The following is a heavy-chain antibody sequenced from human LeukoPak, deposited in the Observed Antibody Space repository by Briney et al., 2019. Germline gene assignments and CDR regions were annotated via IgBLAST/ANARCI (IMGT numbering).Heavy chain of an antibody. CDR2: ISGSGGST. D-gene: IGHD2-2*01. CDR1: GFTFSSYA. Sequence: GGSLRLSCAASGFTFSSYAMSWVRQAPGKGLEWVSGISGSGGSTYYADSVKGRFTISRDNSKNTLYLQMNSLRAEDTAVYYCAKPLDCSSTSCGFDPWGQGTLVTVSS. V-gene: IGHV3-23*01. CDR3: AKPLDCSSTSCGFDP. J-gene: IGHJ5*02.